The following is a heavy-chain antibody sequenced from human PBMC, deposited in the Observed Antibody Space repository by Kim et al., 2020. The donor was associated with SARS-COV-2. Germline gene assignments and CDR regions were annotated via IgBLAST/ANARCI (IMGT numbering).Heavy chain of an antibody. CDR3: AREGITMVQGAPHYYYYGMDV. D-gene: IGHD3-10*01. Sequence: FTISRDNSKNTLYLQMNSLRAEDTAVYYCAREGITMVQGAPHYYYYGMDVWGQGTTVTVSS. J-gene: IGHJ6*02. V-gene: IGHV3-30*01.